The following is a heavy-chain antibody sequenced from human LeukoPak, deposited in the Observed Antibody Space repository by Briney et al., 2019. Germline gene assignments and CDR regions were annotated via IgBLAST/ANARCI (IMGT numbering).Heavy chain of an antibody. J-gene: IGHJ4*02. Sequence: GGSLRLSCAASGLTFSTYAMYWVRQAPGKGLEWVAVIPSDESKKYYAGAVKGGVTITTDNSKNTLYLQLNSLRAEDTAVYYCAGGESSGVFSNFDSWGQGTLVTVSS. V-gene: IGHV3-30-3*01. CDR1: GLTFSTYA. CDR3: AGGESSGVFSNFDS. CDR2: IPSDESKK. D-gene: IGHD3-22*01.